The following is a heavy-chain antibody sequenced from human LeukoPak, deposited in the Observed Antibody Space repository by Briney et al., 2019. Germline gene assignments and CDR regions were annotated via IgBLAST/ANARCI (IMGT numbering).Heavy chain of an antibody. CDR2: ISSSSSYI. CDR3: ARDTLTDFDY. D-gene: IGHD4/OR15-4a*01. CDR1: GFTFNSYS. V-gene: IGHV3-21*01. J-gene: IGHJ4*02. Sequence: GGSLRLSCAASGFTFNSYSTNWVRQAPGKGLEWVSSISSSSSYIYYADSVKGRFTISRDNAKNSLYLQMNSLRAEDTAVYYCARDTLTDFDYWGQGTLVTVSS.